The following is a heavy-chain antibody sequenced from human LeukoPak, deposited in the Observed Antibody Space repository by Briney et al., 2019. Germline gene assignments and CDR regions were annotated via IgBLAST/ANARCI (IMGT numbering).Heavy chain of an antibody. CDR3: ARINVEMATKGLYYFDY. J-gene: IGHJ4*02. CDR2: IIPIFGTA. V-gene: IGHV1-69*13. Sequence: SVKVSCKASGSTFSSYAISWVRQAPGQGLEWMGGIIPIFGTANYAQKFQGRVTITADESTSTAYMELSSLRSEDTAVYYCARINVEMATKGLYYFDYWGQGTLVTVSS. CDR1: GSTFSSYA. D-gene: IGHD5-24*01.